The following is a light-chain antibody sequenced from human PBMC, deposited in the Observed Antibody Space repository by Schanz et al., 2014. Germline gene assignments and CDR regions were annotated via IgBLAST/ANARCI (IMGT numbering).Light chain of an antibody. CDR3: HQYGISPFT. Sequence: EIVMTQSPATLSVSPGERATLSCRASQSVRSNLAWYQQKPGQAPRLLIYGASTRATGIPARFSGSGSGTDFTLTISRLEPEDFAVYYCHQYGISPFTFGPXTKVEI. J-gene: IGKJ3*01. CDR1: QSVRSN. CDR2: GAS. V-gene: IGKV3-15*01.